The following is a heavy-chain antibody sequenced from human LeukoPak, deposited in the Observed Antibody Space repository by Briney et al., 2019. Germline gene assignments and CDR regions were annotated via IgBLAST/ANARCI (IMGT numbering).Heavy chain of an antibody. Sequence: GGSLRLSCAASGFTFSSYSMNWVRQPPGKGLEWVSSIASTGGSTYYADSVKGRFTLSRDNSENTLYLQLNSLRAEDSGIYYCAKAFRIVGIGNPDDAFDVWGQGTVVTVS. CDR3: AKAFRIVGIGNPDDAFDV. CDR2: IASTGGST. V-gene: IGHV3-23*01. CDR1: GFTFSSYS. J-gene: IGHJ3*01. D-gene: IGHD1-26*01.